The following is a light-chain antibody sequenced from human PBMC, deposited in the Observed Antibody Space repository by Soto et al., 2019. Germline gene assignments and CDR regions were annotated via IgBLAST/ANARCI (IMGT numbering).Light chain of an antibody. Sequence: DIQMTQSPSTVSASVGDRVTITCRASQSINTWLAWYQQKPGEAPKLLIYEGSTLERGVPSSFSGSGSGTEFTLTISSLQPDDFATFYCQQYNTYSRTFGQGTKVEV. J-gene: IGKJ1*01. CDR1: QSINTW. CDR3: QQYNTYSRT. CDR2: EGS. V-gene: IGKV1-5*03.